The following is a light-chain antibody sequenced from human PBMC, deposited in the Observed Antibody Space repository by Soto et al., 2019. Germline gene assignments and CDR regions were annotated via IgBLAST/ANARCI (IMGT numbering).Light chain of an antibody. CDR3: QQYGSSAPIT. J-gene: IGKJ5*01. CDR2: GAS. Sequence: EIVLTQSPVTLSLSPVERATLSCRASQSVSSSYLAWYQQKPGQAPRLLIYGASSRATGIPDRFSGSGSETDFTLTISRLEPEDFALYYCQQYGSSAPITFGHGTRLEI. V-gene: IGKV3-20*01. CDR1: QSVSSSY.